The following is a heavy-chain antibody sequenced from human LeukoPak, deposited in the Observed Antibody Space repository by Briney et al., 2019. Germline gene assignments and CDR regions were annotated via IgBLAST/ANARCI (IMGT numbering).Heavy chain of an antibody. Sequence: GGSLRLSCAASGFTFSRYWMHWVRQAPGKGLVWISRINPEETTTSYADSVRGRFTISRDNAKNTLYLEMNSLRTGDTAVYYCARGGLEPVDYWGQGSLVTVSS. CDR3: ARGGLEPVDY. D-gene: IGHD1-14*01. J-gene: IGHJ4*02. V-gene: IGHV3-74*01. CDR1: GFTFSRYW. CDR2: INPEETTT.